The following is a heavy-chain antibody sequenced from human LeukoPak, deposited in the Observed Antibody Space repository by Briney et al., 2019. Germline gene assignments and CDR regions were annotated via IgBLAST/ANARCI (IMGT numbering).Heavy chain of an antibody. V-gene: IGHV3-30-3*01. CDR3: ARVFARRGYYYGMDV. CDR1: GFTFSSYA. J-gene: IGHJ6*02. D-gene: IGHD2-21*01. CDR2: ISYDGSNK. Sequence: GGSLRLSCAASGFTFSSYAMHWVRQAPGKGLEWVAVISYDGSNKYYADSVKGRFTISRDNSKNTLYLQMNSLRAEDTAVYYCARVFARRGYYYGMDVWGQGTTVTVSS.